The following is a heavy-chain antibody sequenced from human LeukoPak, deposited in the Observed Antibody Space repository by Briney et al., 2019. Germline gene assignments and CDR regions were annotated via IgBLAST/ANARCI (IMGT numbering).Heavy chain of an antibody. Sequence: GGSLRLSCAASGFTFRDYNMHWVRHARGKGLEWVSHIKWDDGSTYYADSVKGRFTISRDNSKNSLYLQMNSLRTEDTALYYCAKDRERFGSGPIRHWGQGTLVTVSS. D-gene: IGHD1-1*01. V-gene: IGHV3-43*01. J-gene: IGHJ1*01. CDR3: AKDRERFGSGPIRH. CDR2: IKWDDGST. CDR1: GFTFRDYN.